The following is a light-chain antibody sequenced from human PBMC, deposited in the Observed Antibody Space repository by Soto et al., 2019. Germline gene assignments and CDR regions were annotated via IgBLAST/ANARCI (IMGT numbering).Light chain of an antibody. CDR3: QQAYSFPFP. V-gene: IGKV1-12*01. J-gene: IGKJ2*01. CDR1: QHISTW. Sequence: DIQMTQSPSSVSASLGDRVTITCRASQHISTWLVWYQQKPGKAPQLLIYAASSLQTGVPSRFNGSGSGTDFPLPISRLQPEDSATYYCQQAYSFPFPFGQGTRLEI. CDR2: AAS.